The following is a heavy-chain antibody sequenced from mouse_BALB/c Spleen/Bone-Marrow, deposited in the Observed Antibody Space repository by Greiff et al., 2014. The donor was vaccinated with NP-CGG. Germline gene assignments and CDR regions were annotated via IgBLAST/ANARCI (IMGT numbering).Heavy chain of an antibody. D-gene: IGHD1-1*01. V-gene: IGHV14-3*02. CDR1: GFNIKDTY. Sequence: VQLKESGSELVKPGASVKLSCAASGFNIKDTYMHWVKQRPEQGLEWIGRIDPANGDTKYDPKFQGKATITADTSSNTAYLQLSSLTSEDTAVYYCTRPSFYYGSSYWYFDVRGAGTTVTVSS. J-gene: IGHJ1*01. CDR2: IDPANGDT. CDR3: TRPSFYYGSSYWYFDV.